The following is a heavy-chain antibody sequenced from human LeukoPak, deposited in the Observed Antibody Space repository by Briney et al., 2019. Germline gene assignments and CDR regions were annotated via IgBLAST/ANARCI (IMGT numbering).Heavy chain of an antibody. CDR2: INSDGSST. V-gene: IGHV3-74*01. Sequence: PGGSLRLSCAASGFTFSSYWMHWVRRAPGKGLVWVSRINSDGSSTSYADSVKGRFTISRDNAKNTLYLQMNSLRAEDTAVYYCAREMKWLVFFDYWGQGTLVTVSS. CDR1: GFTFSSYW. J-gene: IGHJ4*02. CDR3: AREMKWLVFFDY. D-gene: IGHD6-19*01.